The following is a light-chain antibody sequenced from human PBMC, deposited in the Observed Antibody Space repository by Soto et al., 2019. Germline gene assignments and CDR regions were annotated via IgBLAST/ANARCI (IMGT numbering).Light chain of an antibody. CDR2: DAS. J-gene: IGKJ5*01. CDR1: QSISSC. Sequence: IRVKLSLSAVSASVKDRVTITCRASQSISSCLAWYQQKPGKAPKLLIYDASSLQSGVPSRFSGSGSGTDFTLTIFSLQAEDCATYYCPPFNIFPITFGQVTRQEIK. V-gene: IGKV1-5*01. CDR3: PPFNIFPIT.